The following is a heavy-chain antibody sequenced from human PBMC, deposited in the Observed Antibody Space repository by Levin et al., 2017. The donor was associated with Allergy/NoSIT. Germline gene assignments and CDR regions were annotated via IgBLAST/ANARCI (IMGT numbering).Heavy chain of an antibody. CDR2: ISYDGSNK. CDR3: ARDGVGSGSYSTYDYYMDV. D-gene: IGHD3-10*01. CDR1: GFTFSSYA. J-gene: IGHJ6*03. V-gene: IGHV3-30-3*01. Sequence: GESLKISCAASGFTFSSYAMHWVRQAPGKGLEWVAVISYDGSNKYYADSVKGRFTISRDNSKNTLYLQMNSLRAEDTAVYYCARDGVGSGSYSTYDYYMDVWGKGTTVTVSS.